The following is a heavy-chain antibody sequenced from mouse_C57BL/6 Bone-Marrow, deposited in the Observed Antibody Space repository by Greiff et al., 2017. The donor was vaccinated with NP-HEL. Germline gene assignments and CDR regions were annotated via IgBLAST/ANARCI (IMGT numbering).Heavy chain of an antibody. D-gene: IGHD2-3*01. CDR2: IDPSDSYT. Sequence: QVQLQQPGAELVKPGASVKLSCKASGYTFTSYWMQWVKQRPGQGLEWIGEIDPSDSYTNYNQKFKGKATLTVDTSSSTAYMQLSSLTSEDSAVYYCAYGGYCAFAYWGQGTLVTVSA. J-gene: IGHJ3*01. CDR1: GYTFTSYW. V-gene: IGHV1-50*01. CDR3: AYGGYCAFAY.